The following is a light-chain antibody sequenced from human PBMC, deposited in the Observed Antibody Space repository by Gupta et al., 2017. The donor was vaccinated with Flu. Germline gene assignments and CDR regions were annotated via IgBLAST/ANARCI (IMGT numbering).Light chain of an antibody. Sequence: TLSCSGSSSNIGSNTVSWYHQFPGTAPNLLLSSNNPRSSGVPDRFSGSKSGTSASLAISGLPAEEEADYYCEAWEDNPNGRVVFGGGTKVTVL. V-gene: IGLV1-44*01. CDR1: SSNIGSNT. J-gene: IGLJ3*02. CDR3: EAWEDNPNGRVV. CDR2: SNN.